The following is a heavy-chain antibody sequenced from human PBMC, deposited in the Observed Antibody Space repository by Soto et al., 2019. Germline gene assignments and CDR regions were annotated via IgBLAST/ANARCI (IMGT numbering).Heavy chain of an antibody. CDR1: GYTFTSYA. CDR3: AGDRGVTTYRWFAP. D-gene: IGHD4-17*01. V-gene: IGHV1-3*01. CDR2: INAGNGNT. J-gene: IGHJ5*02. Sequence: QVQLVQSGAEMKKPGASVKDSCKASGYTFTSYAMHWVRQAPGQRLEWMGWINAGNGNTKYSQKFQGRVTITRDTSGSTAYMELSSLRSEDTAVYYCAGDRGVTTYRWFAPCGQGTLVTVSS.